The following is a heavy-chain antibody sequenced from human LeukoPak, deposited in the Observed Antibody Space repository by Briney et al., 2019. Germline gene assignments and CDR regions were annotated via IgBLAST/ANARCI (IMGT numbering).Heavy chain of an antibody. CDR3: TRLSGVAGTDPALTPALN. J-gene: IGHJ4*02. D-gene: IGHD6-19*01. Sequence: GGSLRLSCTTSGFTFGDYAMSWFRQAPGKGLEWVGFIRSKGYGGTTENAASVKGRFTISRDDSKSIAYLQMNSLKTEDTAVYYCTRLSGVAGTDPALTPALNWGQGTLVTVSS. V-gene: IGHV3-49*03. CDR2: IRSKGYGGTT. CDR1: GFTFGDYA.